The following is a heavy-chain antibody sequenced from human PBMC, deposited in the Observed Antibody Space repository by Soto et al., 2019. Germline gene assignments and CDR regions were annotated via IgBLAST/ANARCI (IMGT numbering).Heavy chain of an antibody. D-gene: IGHD6-6*01. V-gene: IGHV1-69*13. Sequence: GASVKVSCKASGGTFSSYAISWVRQAPGQGLEWMGGIIPIFGTANYAQKFQGRVTITADESTSTAYMELSSLRSEDTAVYYCARDLGIAARPRVTPPLTYYYYGMDVWGQGTTVTVSS. CDR2: IIPIFGTA. CDR1: GGTFSSYA. CDR3: ARDLGIAARPRVTPPLTYYYYGMDV. J-gene: IGHJ6*02.